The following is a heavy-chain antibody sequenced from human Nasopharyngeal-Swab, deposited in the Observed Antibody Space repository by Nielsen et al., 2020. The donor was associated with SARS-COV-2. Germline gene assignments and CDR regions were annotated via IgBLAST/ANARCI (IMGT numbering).Heavy chain of an antibody. CDR1: EFAFSSYW. J-gene: IGHJ3*02. D-gene: IGHD3-16*01. V-gene: IGHV3-74*01. CDR3: ARVDVHDAFDI. Sequence: GGSLRLYCAASEFAFSSYWMHWVRQAPEKGLVWVSRINSDGTRTNYADSVKGRFTISRDNAKNTLYLQMNSLRAEDTAVYYCARVDVHDAFDIWGQGTMVTVSS. CDR2: INSDGTRT.